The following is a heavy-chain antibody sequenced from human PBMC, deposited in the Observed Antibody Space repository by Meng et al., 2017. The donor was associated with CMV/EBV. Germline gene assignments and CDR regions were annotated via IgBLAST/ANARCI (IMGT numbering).Heavy chain of an antibody. D-gene: IGHD6-19*01. CDR3: ARCTGSSRGWSGGDAFDI. Sequence: ASVNVSCKASGYTFTGYYMHWVRQAPGQGLEWMGWVNPYSGGTNYAQQFQGRVTMTKDTSISTAYMELSRLRSDDTAVYYCARCTGSSRGWSGGDAFDIWGQGTMVTVSS. CDR1: GYTFTGYY. V-gene: IGHV1-2*02. CDR2: VNPYSGGT. J-gene: IGHJ3*02.